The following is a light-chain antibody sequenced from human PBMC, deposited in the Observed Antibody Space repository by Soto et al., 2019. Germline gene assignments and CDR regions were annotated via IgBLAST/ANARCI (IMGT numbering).Light chain of an antibody. CDR3: QQYAGSPST. CDR1: QTVTSNC. J-gene: IGKJ1*01. Sequence: EIVLTQSPGTLSLTAGERATLSCRASQTVTSNCLAWYQRKPGQAPRLLIYGASSRATDIPDRFSGSGSGTDFTLTITRLEPEDFAVDFCQQYAGSPSTFGQGTKVEIK. V-gene: IGKV3-20*01. CDR2: GAS.